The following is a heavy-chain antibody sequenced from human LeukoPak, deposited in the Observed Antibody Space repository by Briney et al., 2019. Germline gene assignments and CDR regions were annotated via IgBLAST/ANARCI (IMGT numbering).Heavy chain of an antibody. J-gene: IGHJ5*02. CDR1: GDSISSSSSY. CDR3: AGRDFPYNCLDP. V-gene: IGHV4-39*07. Sequence: PSETLSLTCTVSGDSISSSSSYWGWIRQPPGEGLEWIGSIYYSGSTYYNTSLKSRVTISVDTSKNQFSLRLSSVTAADTAVYYCAGRDFPYNCLDPWGQGTLVTVSS. D-gene: IGHD2/OR15-2a*01. CDR2: IYYSGST.